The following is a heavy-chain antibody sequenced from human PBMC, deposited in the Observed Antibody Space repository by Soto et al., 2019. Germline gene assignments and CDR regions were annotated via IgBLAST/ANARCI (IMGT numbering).Heavy chain of an antibody. J-gene: IGHJ4*02. V-gene: IGHV4-59*08. CDR3: ARHPGSSLWFGDSVFDY. D-gene: IGHD3-10*01. CDR1: GGSISSYY. Sequence: PSETLSLTCTVSGGSISSYYWSWIRQPPGKGLEWIGYIYYSGSTNYNPSLKSRVTISVDTSKNQFSLKLSSVTAADTAVYYCARHPGSSLWFGDSVFDYWGQGTLVTVSS. CDR2: IYYSGST.